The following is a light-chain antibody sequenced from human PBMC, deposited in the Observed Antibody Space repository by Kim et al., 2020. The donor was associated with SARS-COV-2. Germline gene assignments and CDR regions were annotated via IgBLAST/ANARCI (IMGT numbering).Light chain of an antibody. CDR2: GKN. J-gene: IGLJ2*01. V-gene: IGLV3-19*01. CDR1: NLRSSY. CDR3: NYRRDSSNTYVV. Sequence: LGQTVRITCQRDNLRSSYAIWCQQKPGQAPTLVIYGKNNRRSGIPDRFSGSSSGITASLTITGAQAEDEADCYCNYRRDSSNTYVVFGGGTQLTVL.